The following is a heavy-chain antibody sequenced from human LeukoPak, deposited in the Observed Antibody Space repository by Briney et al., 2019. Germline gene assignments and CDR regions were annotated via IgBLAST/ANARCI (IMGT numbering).Heavy chain of an antibody. V-gene: IGHV3-48*04. CDR2: ISSSGSTI. CDR3: ARAPRYFDWLPGDY. D-gene: IGHD3-9*01. J-gene: IGHJ4*02. CDR1: GFTFSSYG. Sequence: GGSLRLSCAASGFTFSSYGMHWVRQAPGKGLEWVSYISSSGSTIYYADSVKGRFTISRDNAKNSLYLQMNSLRAEDTAVYYCARAPRYFDWLPGDYWGQGTLVTVSS.